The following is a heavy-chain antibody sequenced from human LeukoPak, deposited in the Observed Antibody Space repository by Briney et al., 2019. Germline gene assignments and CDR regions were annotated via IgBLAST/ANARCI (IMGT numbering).Heavy chain of an antibody. CDR2: LYSDGNT. CDR3: ARGEEPLAANYLAY. CDR1: GFTVITND. Sequence: GGSLRLSCAAPGFTVITNDMTWVRQAPGKGLEWVSVLYSDGNTKYADSVQGRFTISRDNAKNTLYLEMNSLSPDDTAVYYCARGEEPLAANYLAYWGQGTLVTVSS. D-gene: IGHD1-14*01. V-gene: IGHV3-53*01. J-gene: IGHJ4*02.